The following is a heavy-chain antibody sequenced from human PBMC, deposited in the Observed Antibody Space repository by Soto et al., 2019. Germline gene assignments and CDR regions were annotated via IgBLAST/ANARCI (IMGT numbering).Heavy chain of an antibody. J-gene: IGHJ4*02. CDR2: ISAYNGNT. CDR3: ASYSGYDSESSY. D-gene: IGHD5-12*01. V-gene: IGHV1-18*01. Sequence: ASVKVSCKASGYTFTSYGISWVRQAPGQGLEWMGWISAYNGNTNYAQKLQGRVTMTTDASTSTAYMELRSLRSDDTAVYYCASYSGYDSESSYWGQGTLVTVSS. CDR1: GYTFTSYG.